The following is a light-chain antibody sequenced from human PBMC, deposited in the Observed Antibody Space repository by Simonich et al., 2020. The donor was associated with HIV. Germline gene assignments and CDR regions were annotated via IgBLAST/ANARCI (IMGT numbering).Light chain of an antibody. J-gene: IGKJ3*01. CDR1: QSISSW. CDR2: KAS. V-gene: IGKV1-5*03. Sequence: DSQMTQSPSTLSASVGDRVTITCRASQSISSWLAWYQQKPGKVPKLLIYKASSLESGVPSRFSGSGSGTDYTLTISSLQPEDFATYYCQQYYSTPFTFGPGTKVDIK. CDR3: QQYYSTPFT.